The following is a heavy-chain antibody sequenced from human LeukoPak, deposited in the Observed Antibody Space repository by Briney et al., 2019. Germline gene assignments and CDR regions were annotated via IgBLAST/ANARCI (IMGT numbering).Heavy chain of an antibody. D-gene: IGHD3-22*01. CDR1: GYTLTELS. CDR2: FDPEDGET. J-gene: IGHJ5*02. Sequence: ASVKVSCKVSGYTLTELSMHWVRQAPGKGLEWMGGFDPEDGETIYAQKFQGRVTMTEDTSTDTAYMELSSLRSEDTAVYYCATDLRTYYYDSSGYPITWGQGTLVTVSS. V-gene: IGHV1-24*01. CDR3: ATDLRTYYYDSSGYPIT.